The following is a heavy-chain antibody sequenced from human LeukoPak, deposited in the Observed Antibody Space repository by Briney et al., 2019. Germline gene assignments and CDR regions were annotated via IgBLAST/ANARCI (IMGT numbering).Heavy chain of an antibody. CDR1: GFTFSSYS. Sequence: GGSLRLSCAASGFTFSSYSMNWVRQAPGKGLEWVSYISSSSSTIYYADSVKGRFTISRDNARSSVYLEMNYLRADDTALYYCVRAMSAWGQGTLVTVSS. CDR2: ISSSSSTI. J-gene: IGHJ4*02. D-gene: IGHD3-3*01. CDR3: VRAMSA. V-gene: IGHV3-48*04.